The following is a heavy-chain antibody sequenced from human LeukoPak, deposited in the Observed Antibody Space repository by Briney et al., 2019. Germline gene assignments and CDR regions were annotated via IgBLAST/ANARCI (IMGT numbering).Heavy chain of an antibody. D-gene: IGHD4-23*01. CDR1: GDSINNNNW. V-gene: IGHV4-4*02. Sequence: SETLSLTCAVSGDSINNNNWWSWVRQSPGKGLEWIGEIYHSGSTNYNPSLKSRVTISVDKSKNQFSLKLSSVIAADTAVYYCAMGLAWKLDYWGQGTLVTVSS. CDR3: AMGLAWKLDY. CDR2: IYHSGST. J-gene: IGHJ4*02.